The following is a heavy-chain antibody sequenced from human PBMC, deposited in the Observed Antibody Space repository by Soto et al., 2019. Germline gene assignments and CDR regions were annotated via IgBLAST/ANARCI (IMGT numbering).Heavy chain of an antibody. V-gene: IGHV4-34*01. CDR2: INHSGST. Sequence: QVQLQQWGAGLLKPSETLSLTCAVYGGSFSGYYWSWIRQPPGKGLEWIGEINHSGSTNYNPSLKSRVTISVDTSKNQFSLKLSSVTAADTAEYYCARAHSSSSHYYFDYWGQGTLVTVSS. CDR1: GGSFSGYY. J-gene: IGHJ4*02. CDR3: ARAHSSSSHYYFDY. D-gene: IGHD6-6*01.